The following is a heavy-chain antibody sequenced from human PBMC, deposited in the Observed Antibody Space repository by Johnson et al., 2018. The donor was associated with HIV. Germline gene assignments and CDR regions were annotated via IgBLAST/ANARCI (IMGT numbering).Heavy chain of an antibody. J-gene: IGHJ3*02. D-gene: IGHD2-15*01. V-gene: IGHV3-53*01. Sequence: VQLVESGGGLIQPGGSLRLSCAASGFTVSSNYMSWVRQAPGKGLEWVSVIYSGGSPYYADSVTGRFTISRDNSKNTLYLQMNSLRAEDTAVYYCARVAALPAAFYIWGQGTMVTVSS. CDR1: GFTVSSNY. CDR3: ARVAALPAAFYI. CDR2: IYSGGSP.